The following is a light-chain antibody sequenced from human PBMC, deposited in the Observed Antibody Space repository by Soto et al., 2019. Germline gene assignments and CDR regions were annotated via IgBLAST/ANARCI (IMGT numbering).Light chain of an antibody. J-gene: IGLJ1*01. CDR2: EVS. CDR1: SSDVGGYNY. CDR3: SSYAGSNNYV. Sequence: QSVLTQPPSASGSPGQSVTISCTGTSSDVGGYNYVSWYQQHPGKAPKLMIYEVSKRPSGVPDRFSGSKSGNTASLTVSGLQAEDEADYYCSSYAGSNNYVLGTGTKLTGL. V-gene: IGLV2-8*01.